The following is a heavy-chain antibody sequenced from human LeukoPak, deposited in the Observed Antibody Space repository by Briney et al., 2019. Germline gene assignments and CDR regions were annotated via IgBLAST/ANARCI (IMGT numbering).Heavy chain of an antibody. CDR3: AGDGNWFDP. V-gene: IGHV3-11*05. CDR2: VSSSGSHS. CDR1: GFTFSGYY. Sequence: EGSLRLSCAASGFTFSGYYMSWIRQAPGKGLEWVSYVSSSGSHSNYAASVKGRFTISRDNAKNSLYLQMNSLRAEDTAVCYCAGDGNWFDPWGQGTLVTVSS. J-gene: IGHJ5*02.